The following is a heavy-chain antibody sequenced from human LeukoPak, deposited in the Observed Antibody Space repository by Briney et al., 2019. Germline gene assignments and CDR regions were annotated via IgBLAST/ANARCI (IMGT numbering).Heavy chain of an antibody. Sequence: GGSLRLSCAASGFTFDDYDMSWVRQAPGKGLEWVSGINWNGGSTGYADSVKGRFTISRDNAKNSLYLQMNSLRAEDTALYYCARDFLRDYSNYVGWFDPWGQGTLVTVSS. V-gene: IGHV3-20*04. D-gene: IGHD4-11*01. J-gene: IGHJ5*02. CDR3: ARDFLRDYSNYVGWFDP. CDR2: INWNGGST. CDR1: GFTFDDYD.